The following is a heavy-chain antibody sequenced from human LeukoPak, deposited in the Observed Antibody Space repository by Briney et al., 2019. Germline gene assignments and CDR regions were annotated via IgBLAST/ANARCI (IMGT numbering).Heavy chain of an antibody. CDR3: ARIAAAGLRMSGIDY. CDR2: ISGSGGST. Sequence: GGSLRLSCAASGFTFSDYYMSWLRQAPGKGLEWVSAISGSGGSTYYADSVKGRFTISRDNSKNTLYLQMNSLRAEDTAVYYCARIAAAGLRMSGIDYWGQGTLVTVSS. V-gene: IGHV3-23*01. CDR1: GFTFSDYY. J-gene: IGHJ4*02. D-gene: IGHD6-13*01.